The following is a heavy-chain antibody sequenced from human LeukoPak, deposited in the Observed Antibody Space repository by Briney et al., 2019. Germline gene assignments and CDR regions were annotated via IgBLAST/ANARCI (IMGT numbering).Heavy chain of an antibody. CDR3: ARGVGVSSWYVDY. CDR1: GYSISSHYY. Sequence: PSETLSLTCAVSGYSISSHYYWGWIRQPPGKGLEWIGSIYHSGSTYYSPSLKSRVTISVDTSKNQLSLKLSSVTAADTAFYYCARGVGVSSWYVDYWGQGTLVTVSS. V-gene: IGHV4-38-2*01. CDR2: IYHSGST. D-gene: IGHD6-13*01. J-gene: IGHJ4*02.